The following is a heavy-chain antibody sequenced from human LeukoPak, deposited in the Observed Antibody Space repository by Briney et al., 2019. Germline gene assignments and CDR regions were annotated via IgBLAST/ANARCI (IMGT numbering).Heavy chain of an antibody. CDR3: ARGGDGSGSYYLWFDP. D-gene: IGHD3-10*01. V-gene: IGHV4-34*01. CDR2: INHSGST. Sequence: SETLSLTCAVYGGSFSGYYWSWIRQPPGKGLEWIGEINHSGSTNYNPSLKSRVTISVDTSKNQFSLKLSSVTAADTAVYYCARGGDGSGSYYLWFDPWGQGTLVTVSS. J-gene: IGHJ5*02. CDR1: GGSFSGYY.